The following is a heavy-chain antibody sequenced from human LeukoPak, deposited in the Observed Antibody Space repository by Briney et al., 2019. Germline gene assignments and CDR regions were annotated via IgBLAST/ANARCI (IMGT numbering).Heavy chain of an antibody. CDR1: GGSISSHY. V-gene: IGHV4-59*11. CDR3: ASWRVSRFFSYMDA. J-gene: IGHJ6*03. Sequence: PSETLSLTCTVSGGSISSHYWSWIRQPPGKGLEWIGYIYYSGSTNYNPSLKSRVTISVDTSKNQFSLKLSSVTAADTAVYYCASWRVSRFFSYMDAWGKGPTVTVS. D-gene: IGHD3-3*01. CDR2: IYYSGST.